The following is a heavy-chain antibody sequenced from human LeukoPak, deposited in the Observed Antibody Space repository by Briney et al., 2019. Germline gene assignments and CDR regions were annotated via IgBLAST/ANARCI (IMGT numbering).Heavy chain of an antibody. CDR2: INPSGGST. J-gene: IGHJ4*02. D-gene: IGHD1-7*01. Sequence: ASVKVSCKASGYTFTSYYMHWVRQAPGEGLEWMGIINPSGGSTSYAQKFQGRVTMTRDTSTSTVYMELSSLRSEDTAVYYCARRGTTYYFDYWGQGTLVTVSS. CDR3: ARRGTTYYFDY. V-gene: IGHV1-46*01. CDR1: GYTFTSYY.